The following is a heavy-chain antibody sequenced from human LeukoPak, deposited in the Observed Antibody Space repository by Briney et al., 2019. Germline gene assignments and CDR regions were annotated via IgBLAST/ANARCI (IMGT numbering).Heavy chain of an antibody. Sequence: ASVKVSCKASGYTFTSYDINWVRQATGQGLEWMGWMNPNSGNTGYAQKFQGRVTMTRNTSISTAYMELSSLRSEDTAVYYCARVAAAAGDWFDPWGQGTLVTVSS. CDR1: GYTFTSYD. CDR3: ARVAAAAGDWFDP. D-gene: IGHD6-13*01. CDR2: MNPNSGNT. V-gene: IGHV1-8*01. J-gene: IGHJ5*02.